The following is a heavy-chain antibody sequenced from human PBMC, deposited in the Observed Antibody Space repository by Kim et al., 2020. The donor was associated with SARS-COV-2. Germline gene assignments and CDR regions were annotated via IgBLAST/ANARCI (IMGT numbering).Heavy chain of an antibody. J-gene: IGHJ4*02. D-gene: IGHD6-19*01. CDR1: GGTFSSYA. CDR3: ASIAPPHSVAGTHVLDN. CDR2: IIPIFGTA. Sequence: SVKVSCKASGGTFSSYAISWVRQAPGQGLEWMGGIIPIFGTANYAQKFQGRVTITADESTSTAYMELSSLRSEDTAVYYCASIAPPHSVAGTHVLDNWGQGTLVTVSS. V-gene: IGHV1-69*13.